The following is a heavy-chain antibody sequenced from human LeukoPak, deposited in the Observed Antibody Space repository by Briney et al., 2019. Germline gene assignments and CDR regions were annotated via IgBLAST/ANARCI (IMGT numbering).Heavy chain of an antibody. CDR2: ISSSGNTI. V-gene: IGHV3-48*02. CDR3: DTDRPGEDTFDI. D-gene: IGHD7-27*01. CDR1: GISLSSYW. J-gene: IGHJ3*02. Sequence: PGGSLRLSCAGSGISLSSYWMHWVCQAPGKGLGWVSFISSSGNTIYYADSVKGRFIISRDNAKNSLYLQMNSLRDEDTAVYYCDTDRPGEDTFDIWGQGTMVTVSS.